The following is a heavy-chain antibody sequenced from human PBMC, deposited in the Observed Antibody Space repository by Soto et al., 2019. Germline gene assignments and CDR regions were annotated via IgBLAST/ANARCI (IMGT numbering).Heavy chain of an antibody. D-gene: IGHD3-10*01. V-gene: IGHV4-59*01. CDR2: VYHSWST. CDR1: GGSISSDY. CDR3: AWFGTSPNGNWFDP. J-gene: IGHJ5*02. Sequence: PSETLSLTCTVFGGSISSDYWNWIRQPPGKGLEWIGYVYHSWSTKYNPSLKSRVTISVDTSKNQLSLKLSSVTAADTAVYYCAWFGTSPNGNWFDPWGQGTLVTVSS.